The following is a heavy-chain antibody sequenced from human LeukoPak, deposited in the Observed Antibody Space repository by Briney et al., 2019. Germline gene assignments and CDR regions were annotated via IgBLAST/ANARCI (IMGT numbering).Heavy chain of an antibody. D-gene: IGHD4/OR15-4a*01. V-gene: IGHV3-23*01. CDR2: ISANGGGT. Sequence: GGSLRLSCGASGFIFRNYAMSWVRQAPGEGLEWVSGISANGGGTYYADSVKGRFTISRDNSKNMLYLQMNSLRAEDTAVYHCAKESGALGAPLYDYWGQGTLVTGSS. CDR1: GFIFRNYA. J-gene: IGHJ4*02. CDR3: AKESGALGAPLYDY.